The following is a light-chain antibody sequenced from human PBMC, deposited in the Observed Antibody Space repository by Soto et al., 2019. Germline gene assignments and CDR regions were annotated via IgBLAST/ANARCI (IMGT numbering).Light chain of an antibody. Sequence: EIWLTQSPATLSLSPGERAPLSCRASQSFSSYLAWYQHKPGQSPRLLIYAASSRATGIPARFSGSGSGTDFTLTISNLEPEDFAVYYCQQRSIWPLTFGGGTKVEIK. CDR3: QQRSIWPLT. V-gene: IGKV3-11*01. CDR1: QSFSSY. CDR2: AAS. J-gene: IGKJ4*01.